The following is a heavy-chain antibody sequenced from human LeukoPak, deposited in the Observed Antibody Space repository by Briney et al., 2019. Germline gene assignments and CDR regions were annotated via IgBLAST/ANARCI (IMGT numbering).Heavy chain of an antibody. J-gene: IGHJ4*02. CDR1: GFTFDDYA. CDR2: ISWDGGST. V-gene: IGHV3-43D*03. CDR3: ARDSMVRGVIGY. Sequence: GGSLRLSCAASGFTFDDYAMHWVRQAPGKGLEWVSLISWDGGSTYYADSVKGRFTISRDNSKNSLYLQMNSLRAEDTALYYCARDSMVRGVIGYWGQGALVTVSS. D-gene: IGHD3-10*01.